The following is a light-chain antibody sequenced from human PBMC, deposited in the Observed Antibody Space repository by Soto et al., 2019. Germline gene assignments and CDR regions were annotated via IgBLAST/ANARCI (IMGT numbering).Light chain of an antibody. CDR2: ATS. CDR3: QHYNNWPLT. CDR1: QSVSSN. V-gene: IGKV3-15*01. J-gene: IGKJ4*01. Sequence: EIVMTQSPATLSVSPGERASLSCRASQSVSSNLAWYQQKPGQTPRLLIYATSTRATGIPARFSGSGSATEFTLTISSLQSEDFGVYYCQHYNNWPLTFGGGTKVDSK.